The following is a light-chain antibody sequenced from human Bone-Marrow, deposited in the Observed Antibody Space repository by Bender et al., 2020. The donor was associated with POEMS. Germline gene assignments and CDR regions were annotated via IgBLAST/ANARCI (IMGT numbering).Light chain of an antibody. J-gene: IGLJ1*01. V-gene: IGLV1-40*01. CDR3: QSYDNTLYV. CDR1: SSNTGSGYD. Sequence: QSVLTQPPSVSGAPGQRVTISCTGSSSNTGSGYDINWYQHLPGTAPKLLIYGYNNRPSGVPDRFSGSKSGTSASLAITGLQAEDEADYYCQSYDNTLYVFGTGTKVTVL. CDR2: GYN.